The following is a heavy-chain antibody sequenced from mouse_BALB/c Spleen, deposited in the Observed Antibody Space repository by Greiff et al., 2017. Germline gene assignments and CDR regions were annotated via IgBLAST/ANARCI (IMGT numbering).Heavy chain of an antibody. CDR1: GYSITSDYA. CDR2: ISYSGST. CDR3: ASSVLAGY. Sequence: VQLKESGPGLVKPSQSLSLTCTVTGYSITSDYAWNWIRQFPGNKLEWMGYISYSGSTSYNPSLKSRISITRDTSKNQFFLQLNSVTTEDTATYYCASSVLAGYWGQGTTLTVSS. J-gene: IGHJ2*01. V-gene: IGHV3-2*02. D-gene: IGHD3-1*01.